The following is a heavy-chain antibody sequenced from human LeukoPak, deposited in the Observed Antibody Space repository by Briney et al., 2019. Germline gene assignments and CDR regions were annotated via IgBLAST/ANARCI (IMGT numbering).Heavy chain of an antibody. CDR2: ISYDGSNK. J-gene: IGHJ6*02. V-gene: IGHV3-30-3*01. Sequence: GGSLRLSCAASGFTFSSYAMHWVRQAPGKGLEWVAVISYDGSNKYYADSVKGRFTISRDNSKNTLYLQMNSLRAEDTAVYYCARYKYYYGSGSSRTLYYYYGMDIWGQGTTVTVSS. D-gene: IGHD3-10*01. CDR1: GFTFSSYA. CDR3: ARYKYYYGSGSSRTLYYYYGMDI.